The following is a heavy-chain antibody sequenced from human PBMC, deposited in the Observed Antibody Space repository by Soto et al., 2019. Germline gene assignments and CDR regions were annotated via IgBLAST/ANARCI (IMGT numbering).Heavy chain of an antibody. CDR1: GFSFSTFD. D-gene: IGHD6-25*01. V-gene: IGHV3-23*01. Sequence: EVQLLDSGGGLVQPGGSLRLSCEASGFSFSTFDMSWVRQAPGKGLQCVSFIRGSDGTTYYADSVRGRFTISSDNSRNTRYLQMNSLRADHTALYYCAKGARLDFWGRGTLVTVSS. CDR2: IRGSDGTT. CDR3: AKGARLDF. J-gene: IGHJ4*02.